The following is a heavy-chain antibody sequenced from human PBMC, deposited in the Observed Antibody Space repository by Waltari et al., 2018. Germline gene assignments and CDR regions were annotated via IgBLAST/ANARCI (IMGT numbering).Heavy chain of an antibody. CDR2: ISYDGSNK. D-gene: IGHD1-26*01. V-gene: IGHV3-30*01. CDR1: GFTFSSYA. J-gene: IGHJ4*02. Sequence: QVQLVESGGGVVQPGRSLRLSCAASGFTFSSYAMHWVRQAPGKGLEWVAVISYDGSNKYYADSVKGRFTISRDNSKNTLYLQMNSLRAEDTAVYYCAREPLVRGSYLFSVAVMGYFDYWGQGTLVTVSS. CDR3: AREPLVRGSYLFSVAVMGYFDY.